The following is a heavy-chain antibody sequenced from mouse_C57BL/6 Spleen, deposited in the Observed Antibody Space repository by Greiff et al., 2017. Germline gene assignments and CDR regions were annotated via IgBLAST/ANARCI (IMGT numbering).Heavy chain of an antibody. CDR1: GYTFTSYW. J-gene: IGHJ3*01. Sequence: VQLQQPGAELVKPGASVKLSCKASGYTFTSYWMHWVKQRPGQGLEWIGMIHPNSGSTNYNEKFKSKATLTVDKSSSTAYMQLSSLTSEDSAVYYCARYHYDYDGFAYWGQGTLVTVSA. CDR2: IHPNSGST. CDR3: ARYHYDYDGFAY. V-gene: IGHV1-64*01. D-gene: IGHD2-4*01.